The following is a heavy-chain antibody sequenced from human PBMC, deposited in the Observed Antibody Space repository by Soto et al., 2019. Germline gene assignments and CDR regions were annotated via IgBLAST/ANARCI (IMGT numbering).Heavy chain of an antibody. Sequence: GGSLRLSCAASGFTFSSYAMSWVRQAPGKGLEWVSAISGSGGSTYYADSVKGRFTISRDNSKNTLYLQMNSLRAEDTAVYYCAAPEDILTGYHFDAIDIWGQGTMVTVSS. CDR1: GFTFSSYA. V-gene: IGHV3-23*01. J-gene: IGHJ3*02. CDR3: AAPEDILTGYHFDAIDI. CDR2: ISGSGGST. D-gene: IGHD3-9*01.